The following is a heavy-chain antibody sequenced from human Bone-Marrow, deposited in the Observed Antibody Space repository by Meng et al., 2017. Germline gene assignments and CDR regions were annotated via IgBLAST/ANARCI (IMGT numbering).Heavy chain of an antibody. J-gene: IGHJ5*02. CDR3: ARGYCGGDCYIPFDNWFDP. D-gene: IGHD2-21*02. CDR1: GGSIRSGDYY. Sequence: QVQLQESGPGLVKPSQTLSLTCTASGGSIRSGDYYWSWIRQPPGKGLDWIGYIYYSGSTYYNPSLKSRVTISVDRSKNQFSLKLSSVTAADTAVYYCARGYCGGDCYIPFDNWFDPWGQGTLVTVSS. CDR2: IYYSGST. V-gene: IGHV4-30-4*01.